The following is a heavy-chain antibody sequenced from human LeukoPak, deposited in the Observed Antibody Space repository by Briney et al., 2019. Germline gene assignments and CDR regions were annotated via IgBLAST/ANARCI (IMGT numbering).Heavy chain of an antibody. CDR1: GFTFSSYA. CDR3: AKHGPPICSSTSCYGVY. V-gene: IGHV3-23*01. CDR2: ISGSGGST. J-gene: IGHJ4*02. Sequence: GGSLRLSCAASGFTFSSYAMSWVRQAPGKGLEWVSAISGSGGSTYYADSVKGRFTISRDNSKSTLYLQMNSLRAEDTAVYYCAKHGPPICSSTSCYGVYWGQGTLVTVSS. D-gene: IGHD2-2*01.